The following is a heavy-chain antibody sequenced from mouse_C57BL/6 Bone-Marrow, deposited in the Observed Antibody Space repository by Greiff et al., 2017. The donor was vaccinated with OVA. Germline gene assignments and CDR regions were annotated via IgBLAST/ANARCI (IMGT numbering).Heavy chain of an antibody. CDR3: ARRPYYYGGFAY. V-gene: IGHV1-82*01. CDR2: IYPGDGDT. J-gene: IGHJ3*01. D-gene: IGHD1-1*01. CDR1: GYAFSSSW. Sequence: QVQLQQSGPELVKPGASVKISCKASGYAFSSSWMNWVKQRPGKGLEWIGRIYPGDGDTNYNGKFKGKATLTADKSSSTAYMQLSSLTSEDSAVYFCARRPYYYGGFAYWGQGTLVTVSA.